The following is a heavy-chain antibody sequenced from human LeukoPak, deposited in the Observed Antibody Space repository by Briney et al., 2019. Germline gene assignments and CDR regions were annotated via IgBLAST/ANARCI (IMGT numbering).Heavy chain of an antibody. CDR2: SEN. J-gene: IGHJ6*03. CDR3: AREVGVVVPAATYYYYYMDV. V-gene: IGHV3-7*01. Sequence: SENNYVASLKGRFTISREKAKNSLYLQMNSLRAEDTAVYYCAREVGVVVPAATYYYYYMDVWGKGTTVTVSS. D-gene: IGHD2-2*01.